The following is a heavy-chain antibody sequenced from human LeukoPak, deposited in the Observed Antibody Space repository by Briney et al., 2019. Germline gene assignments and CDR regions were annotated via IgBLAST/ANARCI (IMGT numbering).Heavy chain of an antibody. J-gene: IGHJ5*02. CDR2: INPNSGGT. D-gene: IGHD5-18*01. V-gene: IGHV1-2*02. CDR3: ARDERGYSYGAKVPWFDP. Sequence: ASVKVSCKASGYTFTGHYMHWVRQAPGQGLEWMGWINPNSGGTNYAQKFQGRVTMTRDTSISTAYMELSRLRSDDTAVYYCARDERGYSYGAKVPWFDPWGQGTLVTVSS. CDR1: GYTFTGHY.